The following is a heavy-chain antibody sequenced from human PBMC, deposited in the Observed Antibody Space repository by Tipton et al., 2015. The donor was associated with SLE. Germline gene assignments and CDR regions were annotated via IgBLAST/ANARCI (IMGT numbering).Heavy chain of an antibody. CDR1: GFTFSSYE. J-gene: IGHJ6*03. V-gene: IGHV3-48*03. CDR2: ISSSGSTI. CDR3: ARDRGDFHWCMDV. Sequence: SLRLSCAASGFTFSSYEMSWVRQAPGKGLEWVSYISSSGSTIYYADSVKGRFTISRDNAKNSLYLQMNSLRAEDTAVYYCARDRGDFHWCMDVWGKGTTVTVSS. D-gene: IGHD3-9*01.